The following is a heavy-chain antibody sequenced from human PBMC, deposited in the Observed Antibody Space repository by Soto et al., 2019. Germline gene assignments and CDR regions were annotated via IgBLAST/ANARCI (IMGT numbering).Heavy chain of an antibody. D-gene: IGHD6-19*01. V-gene: IGHV4-59*01. CDR2: IFDSENPST. CDR3: ARDRYISGWAYNWFDP. J-gene: IGHJ5*02. Sequence: QVQLQESGPGLVKPSETLSLTCTVSGGSIRSFYHWSWIRPAPGKGLEWIGYIFDSENPSTNYSPPLKRRVTLALDRSKNQFSLRLGSVTTADTAVYYCARDRYISGWAYNWFDPWGQGNLVTVSS. CDR1: GGSIRSFYH.